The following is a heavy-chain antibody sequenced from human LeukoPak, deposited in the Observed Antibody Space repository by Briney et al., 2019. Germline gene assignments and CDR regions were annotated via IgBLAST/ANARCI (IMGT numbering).Heavy chain of an antibody. J-gene: IGHJ2*01. CDR1: GGSISSYY. Sequence: SETLSLTCTVSGGSISSYYWSWIRQPPGKGLEWIGYIYYSGSTNYNPSLKSRVTISVDTSKNQFSLKLSSVTAADTAVYYCARHPYSCYDFDGFDLWGRGTLVTVSS. D-gene: IGHD5-12*01. CDR2: IYYSGST. V-gene: IGHV4-59*08. CDR3: ARHPYSCYDFDGFDL.